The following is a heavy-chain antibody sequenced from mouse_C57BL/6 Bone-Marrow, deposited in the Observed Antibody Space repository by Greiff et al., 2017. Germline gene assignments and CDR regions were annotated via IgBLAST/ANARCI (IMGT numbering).Heavy chain of an antibody. D-gene: IGHD2-2*01. J-gene: IGHJ4*01. Sequence: VQLQQSGAELVKPGASVKLSCTASGFNIKDYYMPWVKQRTEQGLEWIGRIDPEDGENKYAPKIQGKATITADTSSNTTYLQLSSLSSEDTAVYYCAGWLAYYAMDYWGQGTSVTVSS. CDR2: IDPEDGEN. V-gene: IGHV14-2*01. CDR1: GFNIKDYY. CDR3: AGWLAYYAMDY.